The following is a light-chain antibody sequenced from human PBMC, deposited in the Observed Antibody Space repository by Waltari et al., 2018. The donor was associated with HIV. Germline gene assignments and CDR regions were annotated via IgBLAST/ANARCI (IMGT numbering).Light chain of an antibody. J-gene: IGLJ3*02. Sequence: QSALTQPRSVSGSPGQSVTLSCTATRSDVGGSNYLPWYQQHPGKAPKLMIYDVGKRPSGVPDRFSGSKSGNTASLTISGLQAEDEADYYCCSHALSNTWVFGGGTKLTVL. CDR3: CSHALSNTWV. CDR1: RSDVGGSNY. V-gene: IGLV2-11*01. CDR2: DVG.